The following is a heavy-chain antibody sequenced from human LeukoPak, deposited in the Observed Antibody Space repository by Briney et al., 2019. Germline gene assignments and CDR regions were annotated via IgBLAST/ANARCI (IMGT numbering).Heavy chain of an antibody. J-gene: IGHJ3*02. CDR2: ISGSGGST. D-gene: IGHD2-15*01. Sequence: GGSLRLSCAASGFTFSSYAMSWVRQAPGKGLEWVSVISGSGGSTDYADSVKGRFTTSRDKSKNTLYLQMNSLRAEDTAVYFCAKGGPGRGDNSAFDIWGQGTMVTVSS. V-gene: IGHV3-23*01. CDR3: AKGGPGRGDNSAFDI. CDR1: GFTFSSYA.